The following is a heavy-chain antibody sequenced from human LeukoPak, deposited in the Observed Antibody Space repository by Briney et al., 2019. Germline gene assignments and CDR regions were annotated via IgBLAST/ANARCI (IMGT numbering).Heavy chain of an antibody. CDR2: ISGSGGST. CDR3: AKSAYYDASGYYREYYFDY. V-gene: IGHV3-23*01. Sequence: PGGSLRLSCAASGFTFSSYAMNWVRQAPGKGLEWVSDISGSGGSTYYADSVKGRFTISRDRTKNTLYLQMNSLRAEDTAVYYCAKSAYYDASGYYREYYFDYWGQGTLVTVSS. D-gene: IGHD3-22*01. J-gene: IGHJ4*02. CDR1: GFTFSSYA.